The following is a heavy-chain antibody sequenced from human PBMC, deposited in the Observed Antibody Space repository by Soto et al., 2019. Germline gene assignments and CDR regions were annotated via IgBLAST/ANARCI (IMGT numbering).Heavy chain of an antibody. J-gene: IGHJ4*02. V-gene: IGHV3-74*01. Sequence: EVQLVESGGGLVQPGGSLRLSCEASGFTFSTFWMHWVRQAPGKGLVWVSRINSDGSSTYYADSVKGRVTISRDNAKNTLSRHLSSLGPEDTAVYYCARDFGYWGQGTLVTVSS. CDR1: GFTFSTFW. CDR2: INSDGSST. CDR3: ARDFGY.